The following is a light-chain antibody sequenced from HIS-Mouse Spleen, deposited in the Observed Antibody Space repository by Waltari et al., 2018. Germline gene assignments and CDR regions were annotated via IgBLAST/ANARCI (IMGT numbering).Light chain of an antibody. Sequence: QSVLTQPPSASGTPGPRVTISCSGSSSTIGSNYVYWYQQLPGTAPNLLIYRNNQRPSGVPDRFSGSKSGTSASLAISGLRSEDEADYYCAAWDDSLSGPVFGGGTKLTVL. CDR1: SSTIGSNY. CDR2: RNN. V-gene: IGLV1-47*01. CDR3: AAWDDSLSGPV. J-gene: IGLJ3*02.